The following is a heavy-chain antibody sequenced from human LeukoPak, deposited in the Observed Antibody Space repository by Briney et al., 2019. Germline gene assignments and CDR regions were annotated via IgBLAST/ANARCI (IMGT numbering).Heavy chain of an antibody. V-gene: IGHV3-23*01. CDR3: AKALGRSGWYYYYYGMDV. D-gene: IGHD6-19*01. Sequence: GGSLRLSCAASGFTFSSYAMSWVRQAPGKGLEWVSAISGSGGSTYYADSVKGRFTISRDNSKNTLYLQMNSLRAEDTAVYYCAKALGRSGWYYYYYGMDVWGQGTTVTVSS. CDR2: ISGSGGST. J-gene: IGHJ6*02. CDR1: GFTFSSYA.